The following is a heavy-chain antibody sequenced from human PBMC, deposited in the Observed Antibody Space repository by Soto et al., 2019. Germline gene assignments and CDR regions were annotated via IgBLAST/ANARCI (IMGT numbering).Heavy chain of an antibody. D-gene: IGHD3-10*01. J-gene: IGHJ6*02. CDR2: LFYTGHT. V-gene: IGHV4-39*01. CDR1: GHSMSNTDYF. Sequence: SETLSLTCTVSGHSMSNTDYFWGWIRQTPWSDLQWIGSLFYTGHTYYNPSLLSRVTISADTSKNQFFLRLTSVTAADTGVYYCARHPSYGSGSPLYYYGMDVWGQGTTVTVSS. CDR3: ARHPSYGSGSPLYYYGMDV.